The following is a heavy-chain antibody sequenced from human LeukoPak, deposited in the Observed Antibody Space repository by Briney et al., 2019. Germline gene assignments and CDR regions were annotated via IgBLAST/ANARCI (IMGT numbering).Heavy chain of an antibody. CDR1: GGSISSGDYY. J-gene: IGHJ4*02. CDR2: NYYSGGT. CDR3: ARGGGFVDY. V-gene: IGHV4-30-4*08. Sequence: SETLSLTCTVSGGSISSGDYYWSWIRQPPGKGLECIGYNYYSGGTYYSPSLKSRVTIPVDTSKNHFSLKLSAVTAADTAVYYCARGGGFVDYWGQGTLVTVSS. D-gene: IGHD3-16*01.